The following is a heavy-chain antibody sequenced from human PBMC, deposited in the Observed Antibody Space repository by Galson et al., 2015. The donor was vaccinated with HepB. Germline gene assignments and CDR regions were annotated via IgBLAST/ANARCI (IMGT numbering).Heavy chain of an antibody. D-gene: IGHD3-3*01. J-gene: IGHJ4*02. Sequence: SLRLSCAASGFTFSSYSMNWVRQAPGKGLEWVSYISSSSSTIYYADSVKGRFTISRDNAKNSLYLQMNSLRAEDTAVYYCARDTDYDFWSGYYTGAGWFDYWGQGTLVTVSS. V-gene: IGHV3-48*01. CDR2: ISSSSSTI. CDR3: ARDTDYDFWSGYYTGAGWFDY. CDR1: GFTFSSYS.